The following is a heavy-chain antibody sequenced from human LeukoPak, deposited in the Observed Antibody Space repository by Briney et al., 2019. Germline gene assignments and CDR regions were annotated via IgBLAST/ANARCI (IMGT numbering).Heavy chain of an antibody. CDR2: IINDGSRT. CDR3: ARSDGGFDY. V-gene: IGHV3-74*01. Sequence: GGSLRLSCAASGFTFSSYWMHWVRQAPGKGLVWVSHIINDGSRTSYADSVKGRSTISRDNAKSMVYLQMNSLRAEDTAVYYCARSDGGFDYWGQGTLVTVSA. CDR1: GFTFSSYW. D-gene: IGHD5-24*01. J-gene: IGHJ4*02.